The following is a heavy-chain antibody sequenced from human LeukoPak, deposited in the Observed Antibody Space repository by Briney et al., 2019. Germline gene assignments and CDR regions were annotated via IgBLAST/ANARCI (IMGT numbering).Heavy chain of an antibody. CDR3: ATDRPYGPGRGFDY. CDR1: GFTFSSYN. D-gene: IGHD3-10*01. J-gene: IGHJ4*02. CDR2: ISSSSSTI. V-gene: IGHV3-48*01. Sequence: PGGSLRLSCAASGFTFSSYNINWVRQAPGKGLEWVSFISSSSSTIYYADSVKGRFTISRDNAKNSLYLQMNSLRAEDTALYYCATDRPYGPGRGFDYWGQGTLVTVSS.